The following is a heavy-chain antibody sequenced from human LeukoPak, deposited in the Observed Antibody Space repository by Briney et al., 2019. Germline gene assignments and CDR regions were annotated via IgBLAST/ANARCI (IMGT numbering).Heavy chain of an antibody. CDR2: IKEDGREK. J-gene: IGHJ5*02. CDR3: ARLAKNSFDH. V-gene: IGHV3-7*01. Sequence: GSLXLSCAASXLTLSRYWMRWVRQAGGKGREWVANIKEDGREKYYVECVKGRFTMSREKAKNSVYMEMKSLRAEDTAVYYCARLAKNSFDHWGQGTLVTVSS. CDR1: XLTLSRYW.